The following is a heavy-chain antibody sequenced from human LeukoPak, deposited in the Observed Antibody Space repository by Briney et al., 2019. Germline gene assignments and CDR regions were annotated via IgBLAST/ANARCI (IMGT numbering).Heavy chain of an antibody. J-gene: IGHJ4*02. CDR1: GGSISSSNW. V-gene: IGHV4-4*02. Sequence: SETLSLTCAVSGGSISSSNWWSWVRQPPGKGLEWIGEIYHSGSTNYNPSLKSRVTISVDKSKNQFSLKLSSVTAADTAVYYCARRRWLQSGGFDYWGQGTLVTVSS. D-gene: IGHD5-24*01. CDR2: IYHSGST. CDR3: ARRRWLQSGGFDY.